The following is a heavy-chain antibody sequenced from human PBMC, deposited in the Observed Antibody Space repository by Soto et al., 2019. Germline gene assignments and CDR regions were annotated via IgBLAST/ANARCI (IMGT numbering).Heavy chain of an antibody. D-gene: IGHD3-10*02. CDR2: IYYSGST. CDR3: AGCSARNYSFDY. Sequence: PSETLSLTCTVSGGSISSGGYFWSWIRQHPGEGLEWIGYIYYSGSTYYNPSLKSRITMSVDTSNNQFSLKLSSVTAADTAVYYCAGCSARNYSFDYWGQGTLVTVSS. J-gene: IGHJ4*02. CDR1: GGSISSGGYF. V-gene: IGHV4-31*03.